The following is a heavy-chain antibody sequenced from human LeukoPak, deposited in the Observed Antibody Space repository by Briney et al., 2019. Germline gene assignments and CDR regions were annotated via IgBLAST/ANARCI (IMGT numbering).Heavy chain of an antibody. CDR1: GGSISSGSYY. CDR2: IYTSGST. Sequence: PSETLSLTCTVSGGSISSGSYYWSWIRQPAGKGLEWIGRIYTSGSTTYNPSLKGRVTISVATSKDQFSLKLSSVTAADTAVYYCAREPLRRDYDFWSGYYTTEFDYWGQGTLVTVSS. J-gene: IGHJ4*02. D-gene: IGHD3-3*01. CDR3: AREPLRRDYDFWSGYYTTEFDY. V-gene: IGHV4-61*02.